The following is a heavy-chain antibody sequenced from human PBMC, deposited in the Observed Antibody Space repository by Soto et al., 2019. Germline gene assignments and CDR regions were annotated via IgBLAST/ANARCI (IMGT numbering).Heavy chain of an antibody. Sequence: QVQLVQSGAEGKKPGSSVRVSCKASGDTFNSQTFSWVRQAPGQGLEWMGRIIPLLDIANYAQKFQGRLTLSPDTSTTTAHMELSSLRSEDTATDYCATFYSGTWGQGTLVTVSA. CDR1: GDTFNSQT. V-gene: IGHV1-69*02. D-gene: IGHD1-26*01. CDR2: IIPLLDIA. J-gene: IGHJ4*02. CDR3: ATFYSGT.